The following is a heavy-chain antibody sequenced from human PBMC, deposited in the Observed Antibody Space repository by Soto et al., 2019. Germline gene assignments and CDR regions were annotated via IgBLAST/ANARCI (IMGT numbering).Heavy chain of an antibody. CDR3: ARAPRPAIYGMDV. Sequence: GASVKVSCKASGYTFTGYYMHWVRQAPGQGLEWMGWINPNSGGTNYAQKFQGWVTMTRDTSISTAYMELSRLRSDDTAVYYCARAPRPAIYGMDVWGQGTTVTVSS. CDR2: INPNSGGT. J-gene: IGHJ6*02. D-gene: IGHD2-2*01. V-gene: IGHV1-2*04. CDR1: GYTFTGYY.